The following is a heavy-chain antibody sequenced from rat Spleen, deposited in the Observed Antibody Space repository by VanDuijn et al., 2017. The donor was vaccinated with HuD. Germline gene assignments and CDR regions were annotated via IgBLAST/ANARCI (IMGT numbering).Heavy chain of an antibody. CDR2: MSGGRST. CDR3: ARSNGYGPFDY. J-gene: IGHJ2*01. CDR1: GFSLNTYT. Sequence: QVQLKESGPGLVQPSQTLSLTCTVSGFSLNTYTVSWIRQPPGKGLEWIAAMSGGRSTCYDSALESRLSISGDSSKSQIILRMNSLQTEDTAMYFCARSNGYGPFDYWGQGVMVTVSS. V-gene: IGHV2-6*01. D-gene: IGHD1-3*01.